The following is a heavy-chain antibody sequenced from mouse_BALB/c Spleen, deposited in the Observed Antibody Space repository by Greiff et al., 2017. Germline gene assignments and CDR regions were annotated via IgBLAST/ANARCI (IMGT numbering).Heavy chain of an antibody. J-gene: IGHJ4*01. V-gene: IGHV5-6*01. CDR3: ASNYDYDEGYAMDY. CDR1: GFTFSSYA. D-gene: IGHD2-4*01. CDR2: ISSGGSYT. Sequence: VQLKQSGGGLVKPGGSLKLSCAASGFTFSSYAMSWVRQSPEKRLEWVAEISSGGSYTYYPDSVKGRFTISRDNAKNNLYLQMSSLKSEDTAMYYCASNYDYDEGYAMDYWGQGTSVTVSS.